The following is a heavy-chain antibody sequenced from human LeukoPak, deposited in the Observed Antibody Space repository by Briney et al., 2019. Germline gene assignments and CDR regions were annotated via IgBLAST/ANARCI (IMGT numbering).Heavy chain of an antibody. CDR3: ARDAGDYLDY. J-gene: IGHJ4*02. CDR2: ISYDGSNK. D-gene: IGHD4-17*01. CDR1: GFTFSNYA. Sequence: GGSLRLSCAASGFTFSNYAMHWVRQAPGKGLEWVAVISYDGSNKYYTDSVKGRFTISRDNSKNTLYLQMNSLRAEDTAVYYCARDAGDYLDYWGQGTLVTVSS. V-gene: IGHV3-30*04.